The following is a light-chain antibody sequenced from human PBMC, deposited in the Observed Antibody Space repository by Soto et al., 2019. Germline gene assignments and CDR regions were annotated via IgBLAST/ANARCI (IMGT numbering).Light chain of an antibody. CDR2: DVS. Sequence: QSALTQPASVSGSPGQSITISCTGTSSDVGGYNYVCWYQQHPGKAPKLMIYDVSNRPSGVSNRFSGSKSGNTASLTISGVQAEDEADYYCSSYASSSTPLYVFGTGTKLTVL. J-gene: IGLJ1*01. V-gene: IGLV2-14*01. CDR3: SSYASSSTPLYV. CDR1: SSDVGGYNY.